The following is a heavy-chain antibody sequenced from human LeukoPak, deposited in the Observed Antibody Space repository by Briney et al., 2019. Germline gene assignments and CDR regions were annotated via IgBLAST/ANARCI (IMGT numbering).Heavy chain of an antibody. Sequence: SETLSLTCTVSGGSISSYYWSWIRQPPGKGLEWIGYIYYSGSTNYNPSLKSRVTISVDTSKNQFSLKLSSVTAADTAVYYCASLAWVTTTLDAFDIWGQGTMVTVSS. CDR3: ASLAWVTTTLDAFDI. J-gene: IGHJ3*02. D-gene: IGHD2-21*02. CDR2: IYYSGST. CDR1: GGSISSYY. V-gene: IGHV4-59*08.